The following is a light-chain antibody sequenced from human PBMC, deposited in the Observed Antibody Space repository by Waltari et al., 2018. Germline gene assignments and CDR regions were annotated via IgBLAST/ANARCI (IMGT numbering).Light chain of an antibody. J-gene: IGKJ1*01. Sequence: EIVLTQSPGTLSLSPGERATLSCRASQRISRYLVWYQQKPGQAPRLLIYEASRRATGIPDRFSGSGSGTDFSLTISRLEAEDVAVYYCQNYERLPATFGQGTKVEIK. CDR1: QRISRY. CDR2: EAS. V-gene: IGKV3-20*01. CDR3: QNYERLPAT.